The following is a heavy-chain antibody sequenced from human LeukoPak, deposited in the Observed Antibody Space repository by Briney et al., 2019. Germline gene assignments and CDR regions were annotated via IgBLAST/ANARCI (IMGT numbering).Heavy chain of an antibody. Sequence: GGSLRLSCTASGFTFNNYAMTWVRQAPGKGLEWVSAITGSGASTNYADSVKGRFTISRDNSKNTIYLQMNSLRAEDTAKYYCAKRSSTSSGYFDFWGRGTLVTVSS. V-gene: IGHV3-23*01. D-gene: IGHD3-22*01. CDR3: AKRSSTSSGYFDF. CDR1: GFTFNNYA. CDR2: ITGSGAST. J-gene: IGHJ4*02.